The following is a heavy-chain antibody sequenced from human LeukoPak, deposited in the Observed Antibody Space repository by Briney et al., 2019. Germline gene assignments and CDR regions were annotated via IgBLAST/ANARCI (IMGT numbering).Heavy chain of an antibody. CDR1: GYTFTGYY. CDR2: INPNSGGT. J-gene: IGHJ6*03. V-gene: IGHV1-2*02. CDR3: ARGITIFGVVINYYYYYMDV. Sequence: GASVKVSCKASGYTFTGYYMHWVRQAPGQGREWMGWINPNSGGTNYAQKFQGRVTMTRDTSISTAYMELSRLRSDDTAVYYCARGITIFGVVINYYYYYMDVWGKGTTVTVSS. D-gene: IGHD3-3*01.